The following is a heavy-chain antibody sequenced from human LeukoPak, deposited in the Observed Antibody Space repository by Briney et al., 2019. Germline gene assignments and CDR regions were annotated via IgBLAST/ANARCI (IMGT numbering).Heavy chain of an antibody. D-gene: IGHD5-24*01. J-gene: IGHJ5*02. Sequence: PGGSLRLSCAASGFTFSTYAMAWVRQAPGKGLEWVATVSNLAGTTNHADSVRGRFTVSRDNSNNILYLQMNSLRGEDTAVYYCAKDGLSGYNFDHWGQETLVTVSS. CDR2: VSNLAGTT. CDR1: GFTFSTYA. V-gene: IGHV3-23*01. CDR3: AKDGLSGYNFDH.